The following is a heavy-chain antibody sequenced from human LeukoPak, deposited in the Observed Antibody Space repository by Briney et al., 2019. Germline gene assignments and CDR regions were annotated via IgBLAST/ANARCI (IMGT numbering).Heavy chain of an antibody. J-gene: IGHJ4*02. D-gene: IGHD2-2*01. Sequence: GGSLRLSCAASRFTFSNYWMSWVRQAPGKGLEWVANINQDGSERYYVDSVKGRFTISRDNTKNSLYLQMNSLRAEDTAVYYCARDSKSVPSSTSCSFFDYWGQGTLVTVSS. CDR1: RFTFSNYW. CDR3: ARDSKSVPSSTSCSFFDY. CDR2: INQDGSER. V-gene: IGHV3-7*01.